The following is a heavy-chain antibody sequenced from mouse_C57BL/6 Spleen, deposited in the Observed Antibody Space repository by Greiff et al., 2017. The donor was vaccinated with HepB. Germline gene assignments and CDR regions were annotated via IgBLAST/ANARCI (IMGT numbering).Heavy chain of an antibody. CDR2: ISDGGSYT. J-gene: IGHJ3*01. Sequence: EVKLMESGGGLVKPGGSLKLSCAASGFTFSSYAMSWVRQTPEKRLEWVATISDGGSYTYYPDNVKGRFTISRDNAKNNQYLQMSHLKSEDTAMYYCAREGTYGSSYGWFAYWGQGTLVTVSA. V-gene: IGHV5-4*01. D-gene: IGHD1-1*01. CDR1: GFTFSSYA. CDR3: AREGTYGSSYGWFAY.